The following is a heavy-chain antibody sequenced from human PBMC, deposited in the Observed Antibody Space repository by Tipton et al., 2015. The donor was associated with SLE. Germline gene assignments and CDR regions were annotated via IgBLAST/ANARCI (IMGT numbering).Heavy chain of an antibody. V-gene: IGHV3-9*01. CDR1: GFTFDDYA. CDR3: AKDASYSSGWYYFDY. CDR2: ISWNSGSI. Sequence: SLRLSCAASGFTFDDYAMHGVRQAPGKGLEWVSGISWNSGSIGYADSVKGRFTISRDNAKNSLYLQMNSLRAEDTALYYCAKDASYSSGWYYFDYWGQGTLVTVSS. D-gene: IGHD6-19*01. J-gene: IGHJ4*02.